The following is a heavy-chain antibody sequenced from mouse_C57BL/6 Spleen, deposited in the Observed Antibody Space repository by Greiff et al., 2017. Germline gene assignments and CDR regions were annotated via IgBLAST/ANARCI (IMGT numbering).Heavy chain of an antibody. Sequence: VQLQQPGAELVRPGSSVKLSCKASGYTFTSYWMHWVKQRPIQGLEWIGNIDPSDSETHYNQKFKDKATLTVDKSSSTAYMQLSSLTSEDSAVYYCARAITTVDGGWYFDVWGKGTTVTVSS. J-gene: IGHJ1*03. CDR2: IDPSDSET. CDR1: GYTFTSYW. D-gene: IGHD1-1*01. V-gene: IGHV1-52*01. CDR3: ARAITTVDGGWYFDV.